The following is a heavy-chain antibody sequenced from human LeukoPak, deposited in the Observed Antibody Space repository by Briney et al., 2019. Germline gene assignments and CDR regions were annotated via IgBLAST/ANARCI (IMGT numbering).Heavy chain of an antibody. V-gene: IGHV3-23*01. D-gene: IGHD3-16*02. J-gene: IGHJ4*02. Sequence: GGSLRLSCAASGFTFGTYAMSWVRRAPGKGLKWVSLIIGSGNSIHYADSVKGRFTISRDNFKNTVFLQLNSLRPEDTAVYYCAKHGDNVWGSFRFGLDYWGQGTLVTVSS. CDR2: IIGSGNSI. CDR1: GFTFGTYA. CDR3: AKHGDNVWGSFRFGLDY.